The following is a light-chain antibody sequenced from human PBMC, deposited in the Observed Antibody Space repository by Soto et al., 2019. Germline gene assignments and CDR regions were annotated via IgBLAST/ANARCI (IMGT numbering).Light chain of an antibody. V-gene: IGLV1-44*01. Sequence: QSVLTQPPSASGPPGQRVTISCSGSGSTIGSNTVDWYQQLPGTAPKLLIYSNDHRPLGVPDRFSVSRSGTSASLAISGRQPDDEGIYYCAVWGNKLNGPGVFGGGTKVTVL. CDR3: AVWGNKLNGPGV. CDR1: GSTIGSNT. J-gene: IGLJ3*02. CDR2: SND.